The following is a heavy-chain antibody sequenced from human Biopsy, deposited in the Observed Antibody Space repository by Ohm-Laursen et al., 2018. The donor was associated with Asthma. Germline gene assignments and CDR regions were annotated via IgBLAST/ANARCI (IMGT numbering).Heavy chain of an antibody. J-gene: IGHJ6*02. CDR1: GGTFSNFA. Sequence: ASVKASCKAPGGTFSNFAISWVRQAPGQGLEWLGGIMTVFGTTNYAQKFQGRVTITADESTSTAYMEVTSLRSEDTAIYYCARCQVGYSSGWSLLLKKIYYAGMDVWGQGTAVTVSS. CDR2: IMTVFGTT. D-gene: IGHD6-19*01. V-gene: IGHV1-69*13. CDR3: ARCQVGYSSGWSLLLKKIYYAGMDV.